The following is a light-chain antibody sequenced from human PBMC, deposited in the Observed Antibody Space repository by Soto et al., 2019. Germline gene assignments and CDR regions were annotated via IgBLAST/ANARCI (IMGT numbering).Light chain of an antibody. CDR2: SAS. Sequence: DIQMTQSPSSLAASVGDRVTITCRASQSIRSYLNWYQQKPGKAPKLLISSASSLQSDVPSRFSGSGSGTDFTLTSSSLQPEDFATYYCQQGYNTGTFGQGTKLEIK. J-gene: IGKJ2*01. V-gene: IGKV1-39*01. CDR3: QQGYNTGT. CDR1: QSIRSY.